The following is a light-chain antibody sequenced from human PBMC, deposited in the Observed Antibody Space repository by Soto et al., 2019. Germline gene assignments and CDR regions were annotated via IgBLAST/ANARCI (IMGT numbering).Light chain of an antibody. J-gene: IGKJ2*01. CDR2: ATS. CDR3: QQYNDWPPYT. Sequence: ETVMTQSPATLSVTPGERVTLSCRASQSVDSHLAWYQQKPGQTPRLLMYATSVRATGVPARFSGSGSETDFTLTISSLQSEDFAVYYCQQYNDWPPYTFGQGTKLEIK. CDR1: QSVDSH. V-gene: IGKV3-15*01.